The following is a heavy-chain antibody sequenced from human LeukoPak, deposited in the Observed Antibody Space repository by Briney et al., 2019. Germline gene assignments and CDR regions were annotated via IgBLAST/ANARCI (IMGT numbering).Heavy chain of an antibody. CDR2: IYHSGST. CDR3: ARLAIDQYYYYYGMDV. CDR1: GGSISSGGYS. J-gene: IGHJ6*02. V-gene: IGHV4-30-2*01. Sequence: SETLSLTCAVSGGSISSGGYSWSWIRQPPGKGLEWIGYIYHSGSTCYNPSLKSRVTISVDRSKNQFSLKLSSVTAADTAVYYCARLAIDQYYYYYGMDVWGQGTTVTVSS.